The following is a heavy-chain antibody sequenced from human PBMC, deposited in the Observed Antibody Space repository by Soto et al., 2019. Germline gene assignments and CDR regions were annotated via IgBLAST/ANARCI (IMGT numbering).Heavy chain of an antibody. V-gene: IGHV2-26*01. J-gene: IGHJ4*02. CDR3: ARIPLVGYDFWSGLTPDY. D-gene: IGHD3-3*01. CDR1: GFSLSNARMG. CDR2: IFSNDEK. Sequence: QVTLKESGPVLVKPTETLTLTCTVSGFSLSNARMGVSWIRQPPGTALEWLAHIFSNDEKSYSTSLKSRLTISKDTSNSQVVLTMTNMDPVDTATYYCARIPLVGYDFWSGLTPDYWGQGTLVTVSS.